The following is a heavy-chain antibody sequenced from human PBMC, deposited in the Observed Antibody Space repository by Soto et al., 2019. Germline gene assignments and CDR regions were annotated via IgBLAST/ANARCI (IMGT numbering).Heavy chain of an antibody. J-gene: IGHJ6*02. V-gene: IGHV3-30*18. CDR1: GFTFSSYG. CDR3: AKDRYYDILTGFSNYYYYGIDV. Sequence: QVQLVESGGGVVQPGRSLRLSCAASGFTFSSYGMHWVRQAPGKGLEWVAVISYDGSNKYYADSVKGRFTISRDNSKNTLYLQMNSLRAEDTAVYYCAKDRYYDILTGFSNYYYYGIDVWGQGTTVTVSS. CDR2: ISYDGSNK. D-gene: IGHD3-9*01.